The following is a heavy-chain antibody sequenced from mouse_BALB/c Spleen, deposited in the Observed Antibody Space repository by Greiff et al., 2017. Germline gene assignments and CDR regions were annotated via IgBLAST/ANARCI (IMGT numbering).Heavy chain of an antibody. Sequence: QVQLQQSGAELVMPGASVKMSCKASGYTFTDYWMHWVKQRPGQGLEWIGAIYPGDGDTRYTQKFKGKATLTADKSSSTAYMQLSSLASEDSAVYYCARSGLLWYPSFDYWGQGTTLTVSS. CDR1: GYTFTDYW. CDR3: ARSGLLWYPSFDY. J-gene: IGHJ2*01. V-gene: IGHV1-87*01. CDR2: IYPGDGDT. D-gene: IGHD2-10*01.